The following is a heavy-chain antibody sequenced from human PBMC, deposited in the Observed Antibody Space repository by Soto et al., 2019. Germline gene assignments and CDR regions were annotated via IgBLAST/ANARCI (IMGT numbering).Heavy chain of an antibody. CDR2: IYYSGYT. D-gene: IGHD5-12*01. V-gene: IGHV4-59*01. Sequence: QVQLQESGPGLVKPSETLSLTCAVSGGSISGYYWRWIRQPPGKRLEWIGYIYYSGYTNYNPSLKSRVTISVDRSKNQFSLELRSVNASDTAVYYCARDSVGSGYDWGQGTLVTVSS. J-gene: IGHJ4*02. CDR1: GGSISGYY. CDR3: ARDSVGSGYD.